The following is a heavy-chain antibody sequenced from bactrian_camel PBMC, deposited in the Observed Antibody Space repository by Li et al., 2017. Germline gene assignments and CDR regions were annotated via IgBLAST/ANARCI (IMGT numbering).Heavy chain of an antibody. Sequence: QVQLVESGGGSVQAGGSLRLSCSVSGYTYSTACMGWFRQAPGKEREGVAVLDSDGITKYSDSAKGRFIISKHNAKNTLYLQMNNLKPEDTAVYYCAADSLNRGGSPIRQGTQVTVS. D-gene: IGHD2*01. J-gene: IGHJ4*01. CDR2: LDSDGIT. V-gene: IGHV3S53*01. CDR1: GYTYSTAC.